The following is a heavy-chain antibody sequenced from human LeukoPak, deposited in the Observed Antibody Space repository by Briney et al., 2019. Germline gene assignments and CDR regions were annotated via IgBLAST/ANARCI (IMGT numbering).Heavy chain of an antibody. D-gene: IGHD3-3*01. V-gene: IGHV3-30*02. CDR2: IRYDGSNK. CDR1: GFTFSSYG. Sequence: GGSLRLSCAASGFTFSSYGMHWVRQAPGKGLEWVAFIRYDGSNKYYADSVKGRFTISRDNSKNTLYLQMNSLRAEDTAVYYCAKQGDFWSGYPDYWGQGTLVTVSS. CDR3: AKQGDFWSGYPDY. J-gene: IGHJ4*02.